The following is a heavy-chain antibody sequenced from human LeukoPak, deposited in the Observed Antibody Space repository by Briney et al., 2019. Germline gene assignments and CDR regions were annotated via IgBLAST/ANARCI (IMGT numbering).Heavy chain of an antibody. V-gene: IGHV1-18*04. CDR1: GYTFTGYY. Sequence: GASVKVSCKASGYTFTGYYMHWVRQAPGQGLEWMGWISAYNGNTNYAQKLQGRVTMTTDTSTSTAYMELRSLRSDDTAVYYCARVGAFAGTTPPRFDYWGQGTLVTVSS. J-gene: IGHJ4*02. CDR3: ARVGAFAGTTPPRFDY. D-gene: IGHD1-1*01. CDR2: ISAYNGNT.